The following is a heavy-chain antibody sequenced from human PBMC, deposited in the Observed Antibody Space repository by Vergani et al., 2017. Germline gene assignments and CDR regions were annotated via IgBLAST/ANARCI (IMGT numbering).Heavy chain of an antibody. CDR1: GYTFTGYF. J-gene: IGHJ5*02. CDR2: INPNSGGA. Sequence: QLQLVQSGAEVKKPGASVKVSCKASGYTFTGYFIHWVRQAPEQGLEWMGWINPNSGGANYAQKFQGRVTMTRDTSISTAYMELSSLIIDDTAVYYCARDFGWLRLSNWFDPWGQGTLVTVSS. V-gene: IGHV1-2*02. D-gene: IGHD5-12*01. CDR3: ARDFGWLRLSNWFDP.